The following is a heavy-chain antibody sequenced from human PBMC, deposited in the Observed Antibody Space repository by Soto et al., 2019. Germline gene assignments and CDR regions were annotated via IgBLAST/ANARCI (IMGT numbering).Heavy chain of an antibody. CDR2: IIPILGIA. CDR1: GGTFSSYT. V-gene: IGHV1-69*02. D-gene: IGHD6-19*01. Sequence: ASVKVSCKASGGTFSSYTISWVRQAPGQGLEWMGRIIPILGIANYAQKFQGRVTITADKSTSTAYMELSSLRSEDTAVYYCASEAHSSGWYTTPPYYYYMDVWGKGTTVTVSS. J-gene: IGHJ6*03. CDR3: ASEAHSSGWYTTPPYYYYMDV.